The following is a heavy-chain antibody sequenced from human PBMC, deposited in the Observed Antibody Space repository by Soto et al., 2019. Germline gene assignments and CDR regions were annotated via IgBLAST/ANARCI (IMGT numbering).Heavy chain of an antibody. J-gene: IGHJ4*02. Sequence: GGSLRLSCAASGFTFSSYAMSWVRQAPGKGLEWVSAISGSGGSTYYADSVKGRFTISRDNSKNTLYLQTNSLRAEDTAVYYCAKDRLLLGEYYDFWSGYYGLDYWGQGTLVTVSS. CDR2: ISGSGGST. CDR1: GFTFSSYA. CDR3: AKDRLLLGEYYDFWSGYYGLDY. V-gene: IGHV3-23*01. D-gene: IGHD3-3*01.